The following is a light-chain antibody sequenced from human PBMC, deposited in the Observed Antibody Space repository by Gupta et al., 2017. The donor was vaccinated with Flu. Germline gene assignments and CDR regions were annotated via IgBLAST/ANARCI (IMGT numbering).Light chain of an antibody. J-gene: IGKJ4*01. CDR2: SAS. Sequence: GDRVTITCRASQDIGSWLAWYQQKPGQAPKLLIYSASSLQSGVPSRFSGGGYGTDFTLTISTLQPEDFATYYCQEANSFPLTFGGGTKV. CDR3: QEANSFPLT. CDR1: QDIGSW. V-gene: IGKV1-12*01.